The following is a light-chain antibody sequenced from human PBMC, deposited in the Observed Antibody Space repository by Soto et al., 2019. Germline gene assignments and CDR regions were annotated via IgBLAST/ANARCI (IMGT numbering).Light chain of an antibody. CDR2: RVS. CDR3: QQYGNVPLT. J-gene: IGKJ4*01. V-gene: IGKV3-20*01. CDR1: QSVSNRY. Sequence: EVVLTQSPCTLSLSPGEGATLSCRASQSVSNRYFAWYQQKPGQAPRLLIYRVSSRATGIPDRFSGSGSGTDFSLTISRLEPEDFAVYYCQQYGNVPLTFGGGTKVEIQ.